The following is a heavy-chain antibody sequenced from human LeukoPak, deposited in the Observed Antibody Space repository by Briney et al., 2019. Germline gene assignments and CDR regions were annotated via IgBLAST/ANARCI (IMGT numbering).Heavy chain of an antibody. J-gene: IGHJ5*02. CDR2: INHSGST. V-gene: IGHV4-34*01. CDR1: GGSFSGYY. D-gene: IGHD3-3*01. CDR3: ARGPVTYYDFWSGYLEWFDP. Sequence: SETLSLTCAVYGGSFSGYYWSWIRQPPGKGLEWIGEINHSGSTNYNPSLKSRVTISVDTSKNQFSLKLSSVTAADTAVYYCARGPVTYYDFWSGYLEWFDPWGQGTLVTVSS.